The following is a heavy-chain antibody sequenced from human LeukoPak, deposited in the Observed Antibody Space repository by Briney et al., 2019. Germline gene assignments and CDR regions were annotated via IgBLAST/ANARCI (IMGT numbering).Heavy chain of an antibody. CDR2: INTSGST. Sequence: SETLSLTCTVSGGSISSYYWSWIRQPARKGLEWIGRINTSGSTNYNPSLKSRVTMSVDTSKNQFSLKLSSVTAADAAVYYCARDPTLGYSSAFDYWGQGTLVTVSS. D-gene: IGHD6-13*01. CDR1: GGSISSYY. J-gene: IGHJ4*02. V-gene: IGHV4-4*07. CDR3: ARDPTLGYSSAFDY.